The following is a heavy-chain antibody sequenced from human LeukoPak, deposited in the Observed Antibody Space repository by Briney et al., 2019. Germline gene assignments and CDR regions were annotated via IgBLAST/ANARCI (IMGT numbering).Heavy chain of an antibody. J-gene: IGHJ4*02. V-gene: IGHV5-51*01. D-gene: IGHD2-15*01. CDR3: ARPPDGYCSGAGCSFEY. Sequence: GESVQISCKGSGYNFPGYWIGWVRQKPGKGLEWMGVIYPGDSDIRYSPLFQGQVIISADKSIRTAYLQWNNLKASDTAMYYCARPPDGYCSGAGCSFEYWGQGTLLTVSS. CDR2: IYPGDSDI. CDR1: GYNFPGYW.